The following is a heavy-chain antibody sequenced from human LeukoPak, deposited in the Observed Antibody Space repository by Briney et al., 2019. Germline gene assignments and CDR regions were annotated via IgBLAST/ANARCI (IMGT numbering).Heavy chain of an antibody. CDR3: ARGYYYGSGGYFDY. Sequence: GGSLRLSCAASGFTFSSYIMNWVRQAPGKGLEWVSSISSSSTYIHYADSVKGRFTISRDNAKNSLYLQMNSLRAEDTAVYYCARGYYYGSGGYFDYWGQGTLVTVSS. CDR2: ISSSSTYI. J-gene: IGHJ4*02. V-gene: IGHV3-21*01. CDR1: GFTFSSYI. D-gene: IGHD3-10*01.